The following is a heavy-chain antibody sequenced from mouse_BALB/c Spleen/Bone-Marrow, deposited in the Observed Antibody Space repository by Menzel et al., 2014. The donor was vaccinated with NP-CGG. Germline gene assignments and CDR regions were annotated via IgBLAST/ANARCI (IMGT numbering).Heavy chain of an antibody. D-gene: IGHD1-2*01. CDR3: ARDVGRLLFDY. CDR2: IRNKANGNTT. V-gene: IGHV7-3*02. J-gene: IGHJ2*01. Sequence: EVQGVESGGGLVQPGGSLRLSREASGFTFTDFYMNWVRQPPGKALEWLGFIRNKANGNTTEYSASVKGRFTISRDNSQSILYLQMNTLRAEDSATYYCARDVGRLLFDYWGQGTTLTVSS. CDR1: GFTFTDFY.